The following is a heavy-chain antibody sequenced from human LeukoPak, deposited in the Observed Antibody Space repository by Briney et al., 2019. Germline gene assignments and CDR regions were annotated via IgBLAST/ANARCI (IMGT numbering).Heavy chain of an antibody. Sequence: ASVKVSCKASGYIFTSYDINWVRQATGQGLEWMGWMNPNSGNTGSAQKFQGRVTMTRNTSISTAYMELSSLRSEDTAVYYCARGPSWVFLTGSSYYFDSWGQGTLVTVSS. D-gene: IGHD3-9*01. V-gene: IGHV1-8*02. CDR1: GYIFTSYD. CDR3: ARGPSWVFLTGSSYYFDS. CDR2: MNPNSGNT. J-gene: IGHJ4*02.